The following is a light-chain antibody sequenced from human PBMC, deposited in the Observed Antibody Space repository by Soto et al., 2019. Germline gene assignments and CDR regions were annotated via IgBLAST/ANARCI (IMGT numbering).Light chain of an antibody. Sequence: EVVMTQSPATLYVSPGERVTLSCRASQAVGYNLAWYQHKPGQAPRLLIYGASTRVTGIPTRFSGRESGTEFTLTISSLQSEDFAIYYCQQSYTFCQGTKLAIK. CDR1: QAVGYN. CDR2: GAS. J-gene: IGKJ2*01. CDR3: QQSYT. V-gene: IGKV3-15*01.